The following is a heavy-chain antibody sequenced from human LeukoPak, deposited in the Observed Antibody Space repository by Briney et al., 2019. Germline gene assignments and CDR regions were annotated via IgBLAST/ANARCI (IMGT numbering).Heavy chain of an antibody. CDR3: ARTSRDYYYYYYMDV. V-gene: IGHV4-38-2*02. CDR1: GYSISSGYY. Sequence: SETLSLTCTVSGYSISSGYYWGWIRQPPGKGLEWIGSIYHSGSTNYNPSLKSRVTISVDKSKNQFSLKLSSVTAADTAVYYCARTSRDYYYYYYMDVWGKGTTVTVSS. CDR2: IYHSGST. J-gene: IGHJ6*03.